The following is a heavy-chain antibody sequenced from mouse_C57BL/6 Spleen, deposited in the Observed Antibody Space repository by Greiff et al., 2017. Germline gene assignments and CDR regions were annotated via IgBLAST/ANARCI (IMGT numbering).Heavy chain of an antibody. D-gene: IGHD1-1*01. J-gene: IGHJ4*01. V-gene: IGHV1-82*01. CDR2: IYPGDGDT. CDR1: GYAFSSSW. Sequence: QLKQSGPELVKPGASVKISCKASGYAFSSSWMNWVKQRPGKGLEWIGRIYPGDGDTNYNGKFKGKATLTADKSSSTAYMQLSSLTSEDSAVYFCARCGRILYYAMDYWGQGTSVTVSS. CDR3: ARCGRILYYAMDY.